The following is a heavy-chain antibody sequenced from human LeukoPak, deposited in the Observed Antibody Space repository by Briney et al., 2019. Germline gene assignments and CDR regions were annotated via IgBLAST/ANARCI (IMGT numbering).Heavy chain of an antibody. CDR3: ARGKLERRSRRYFDY. J-gene: IGHJ4*02. Sequence: ASVKVSCKASGYTFTSYYMHWVRQAPGQGLEWMGIINPSGGSTSYAQKFQGRVTMTRGTSTSTVYMELSSLRSEDTAVYYCARGKLERRSRRYFDYWGQGTLVTVSS. CDR2: INPSGGST. CDR1: GYTFTSYY. V-gene: IGHV1-46*03. D-gene: IGHD1-1*01.